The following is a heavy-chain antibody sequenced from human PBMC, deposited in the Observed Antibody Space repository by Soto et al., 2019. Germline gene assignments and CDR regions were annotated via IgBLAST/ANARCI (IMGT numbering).Heavy chain of an antibody. V-gene: IGHV3-74*01. CDR3: ARVRQYSGSYYSHYYYGMDV. CDR2: INSDGSST. D-gene: IGHD1-26*01. CDR1: GFTFSSYW. J-gene: IGHJ6*02. Sequence: HPXGSLRLSCAASGFTFSSYWMHWVRQAPGRGLVWVSRINSDGSSTSYADSAKGRFTISRDNAKNTLYLQMNSLRAEDTAVYYCARVRQYSGSYYSHYYYGMDVSGQGTTVTVSS.